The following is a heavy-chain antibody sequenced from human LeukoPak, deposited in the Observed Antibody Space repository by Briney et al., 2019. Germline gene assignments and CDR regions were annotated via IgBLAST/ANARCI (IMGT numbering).Heavy chain of an antibody. Sequence: GASVKVSCKASGYTFTSYGISWVRQAPGQGLEWMGWISAYNGNTNYAQKLQGRVTMTTDTSTSTAYMELRSLRSDDTAVYYCARDGRGVHCSDGSCQTRFDYWGQGTLVTVSS. J-gene: IGHJ4*02. V-gene: IGHV1-18*01. CDR3: ARDGRGVHCSDGSCQTRFDY. D-gene: IGHD2-15*01. CDR1: GYTFTSYG. CDR2: ISAYNGNT.